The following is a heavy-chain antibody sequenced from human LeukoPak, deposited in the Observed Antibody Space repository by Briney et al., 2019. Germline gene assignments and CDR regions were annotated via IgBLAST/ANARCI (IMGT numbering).Heavy chain of an antibody. D-gene: IGHD1-26*01. Sequence: PGGSLRLSCAASGFSFDDYAMLWVRQGPGKGLEWVSLISGDGGSTYYGDSVKGRFTISRDNSKNSLYLEMNSLRIEDTGLYYCAKDKGDREYVDYWGQGTLVTVSS. V-gene: IGHV3-43*02. CDR2: ISGDGGST. J-gene: IGHJ4*02. CDR1: GFSFDDYA. CDR3: AKDKGDREYVDY.